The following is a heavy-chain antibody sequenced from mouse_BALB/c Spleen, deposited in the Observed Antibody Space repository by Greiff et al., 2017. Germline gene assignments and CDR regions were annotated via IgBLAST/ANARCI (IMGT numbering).Heavy chain of an antibody. J-gene: IGHJ1*01. CDR1: GYTFTSYY. CDR3: ARGGYGSSYGYFDL. CDR2: IYPGNVNT. D-gene: IGHD1-1*01. V-gene: IGHV1S56*01. Sequence: VQRVESGPELVKPGASVRISCKASGYTFTSYYIHWVKQRPGQGLEWIGWIYPGNVNTKYNEKFKGKATLTADKSSSTAYMQLSSLTSEDSAVYFCARGGYGSSYGYFDLWGAGTTVTVSS.